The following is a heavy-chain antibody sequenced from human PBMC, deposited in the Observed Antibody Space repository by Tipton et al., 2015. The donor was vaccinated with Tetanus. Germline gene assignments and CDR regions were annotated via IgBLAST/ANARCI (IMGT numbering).Heavy chain of an antibody. Sequence: SLRLSCAASGFIFSSYGIHWVRQAPSKGLEWVAVSWYDGTDKYYADSVKGRFTISRDNSKNTLYLQMNSLRAEDTAVYYCAREADCSGGSYFSGDFDNWGQGTQVTVSS. CDR2: SWYDGTDK. D-gene: IGHD2-15*01. CDR1: GFIFSSYG. V-gene: IGHV3-33*01. CDR3: AREADCSGGSYFSGDFDN. J-gene: IGHJ4*02.